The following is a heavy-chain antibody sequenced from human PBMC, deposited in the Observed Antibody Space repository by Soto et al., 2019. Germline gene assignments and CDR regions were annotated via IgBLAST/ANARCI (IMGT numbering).Heavy chain of an antibody. CDR3: AGRTYYYDSSGYLDAFDI. V-gene: IGHV1-18*01. Sequence: SVKVSCKASGYTFTSYGISWVRQAPGQGLEWMGWISAYNGNTNYAQKLQGRVTMTTDTSTSTAYMELRSLRSDDTAVYYCAGRTYYYDSSGYLDAFDIWGQGTMVTVSS. CDR1: GYTFTSYG. J-gene: IGHJ3*02. D-gene: IGHD3-22*01. CDR2: ISAYNGNT.